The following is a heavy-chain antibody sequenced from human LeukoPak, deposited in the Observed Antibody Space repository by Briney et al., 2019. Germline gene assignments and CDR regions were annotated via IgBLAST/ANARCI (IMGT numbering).Heavy chain of an antibody. CDR3: AKGLQWELPFDY. D-gene: IGHD1-26*01. J-gene: IGHJ4*02. CDR1: GFTFGDYT. CDR2: ISGSGGST. Sequence: GGSLRLSCTTSGFTFGDYTLSWFRQAPGKGLEWVSSISGSGGSTYYADSVKGRFTISRDNSKNTLYVQMNSLRAEDTAVYSCAKGLQWELPFDYWGQGTLVTVSS. V-gene: IGHV3-23*01.